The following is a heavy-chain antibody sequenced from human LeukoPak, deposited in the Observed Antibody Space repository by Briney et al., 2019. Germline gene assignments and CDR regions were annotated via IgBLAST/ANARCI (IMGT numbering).Heavy chain of an antibody. CDR1: G. CDR3: AKAFAMIVVAVDY. V-gene: IGHV3-30*18. Sequence: GXXXXRQXXGKXXXXXAVISYDGSNKYYADSVKGRFTISRDNSKNTLYLQMNSLRAEDTAVYYCAKAFAMIVVAVDYWGQGTLVTVSS. CDR2: ISYDGSNK. J-gene: IGHJ4*02. D-gene: IGHD3-22*01.